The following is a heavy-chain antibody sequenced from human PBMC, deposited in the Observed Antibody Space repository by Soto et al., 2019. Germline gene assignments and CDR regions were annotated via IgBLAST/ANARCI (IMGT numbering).Heavy chain of an antibody. CDR3: VADNPFGAARSGYHYDGLDV. D-gene: IGHD6-6*01. V-gene: IGHV1-58*01. J-gene: IGHJ6*02. CDR2: NVVRSSNT. Sequence: GAAGKVSSKAPGFTFTSTAVQWARQARGQRREWIGWNVVRSSNTNDAQKSQERDTITGDMSTSTAYMELSSLRSEDTAVYYCVADNPFGAARSGYHYDGLDVWGQGTTVTVSS. CDR1: GFTFTSTA.